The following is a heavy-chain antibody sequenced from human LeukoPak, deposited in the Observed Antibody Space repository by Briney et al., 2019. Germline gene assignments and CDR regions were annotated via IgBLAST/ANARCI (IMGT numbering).Heavy chain of an antibody. Sequence: GGSLRLSCAASGFTFSSYAMHWVRQAPGKGLEWVAVISYDGSSKNYADSVKDRFTISRDNSKNTLYLQMNSLRVDDTAVYYCASPRWYDPWGQGTLVTVSS. V-gene: IGHV3-30*04. J-gene: IGHJ5*02. CDR3: ASPRWYDP. CDR2: ISYDGSSK. CDR1: GFTFSSYA.